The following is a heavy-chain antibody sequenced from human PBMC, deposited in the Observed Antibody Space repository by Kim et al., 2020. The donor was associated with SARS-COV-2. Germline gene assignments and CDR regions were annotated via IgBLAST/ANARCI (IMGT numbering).Heavy chain of an antibody. V-gene: IGHV3-9*01. Sequence: GGSLRLSCAASGFTFDDYAMHWVRQAPGKGLEWVSGISWNSGSIGYADSVKGRFTISRDNAKNSLYLQMNCLRAEDTALYYCAKDMRSSSSPVGYYYYGMDVWGQGTTVTVSS. CDR2: ISWNSGSI. D-gene: IGHD6-6*01. J-gene: IGHJ6*02. CDR3: AKDMRSSSSPVGYYYYGMDV. CDR1: GFTFDDYA.